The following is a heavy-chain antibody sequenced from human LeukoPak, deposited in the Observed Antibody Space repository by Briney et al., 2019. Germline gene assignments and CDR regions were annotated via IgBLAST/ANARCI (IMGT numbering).Heavy chain of an antibody. Sequence: SETLSLTCRVSGGSISGYYWSWIRQPAGKGLEWIGRIYTSGSTDYNPSLKSRVTMSVDTSKHQISLNLSSVTAADTAVYYCARYDSSGLDYWGQGTLATVSS. CDR1: GGSISGYY. V-gene: IGHV4-4*07. J-gene: IGHJ4*02. D-gene: IGHD3-22*01. CDR3: ARYDSSGLDY. CDR2: IYTSGST.